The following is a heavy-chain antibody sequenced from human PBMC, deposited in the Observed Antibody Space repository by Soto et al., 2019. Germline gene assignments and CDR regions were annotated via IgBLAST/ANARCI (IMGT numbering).Heavy chain of an antibody. CDR1: GYTFLDYG. J-gene: IGHJ6*02. Sequence: ASVKVSCKTSGYTFLDYGISWVRQAPVQGLEWMGWVSPYNGNTAYAHKVQGRVTMTTDTTTGTAYMELRSLRSDDTAVYYCAGDDPRVGTARYYGMGVCGGEAT. D-gene: IGHD1-1*01. CDR3: AGDDPRVGTARYYGMGV. CDR2: VSPYNGNT. V-gene: IGHV1-18*04.